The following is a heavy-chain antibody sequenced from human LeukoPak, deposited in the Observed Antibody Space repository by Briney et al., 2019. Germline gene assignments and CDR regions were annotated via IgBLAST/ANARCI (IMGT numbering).Heavy chain of an antibody. Sequence: GGSLRLSCAASGFTFSSYAMSWVRQAPGKGLEWVSAISGSGGSTYYADSVKGRFTISRDNSKNTLYLQMNSLRAEDTAVYYCASNYDSSGYLPGHEDYWGQGTLVTVSS. V-gene: IGHV3-23*01. CDR3: ASNYDSSGYLPGHEDY. CDR1: GFTFSSYA. J-gene: IGHJ4*02. CDR2: ISGSGGST. D-gene: IGHD3-22*01.